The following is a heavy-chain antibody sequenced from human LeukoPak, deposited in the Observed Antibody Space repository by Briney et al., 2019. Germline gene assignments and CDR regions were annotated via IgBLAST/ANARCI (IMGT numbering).Heavy chain of an antibody. CDR3: ARDRDYGGSSVGDY. V-gene: IGHV3-13*04. Sequence: GGSLRLSCAASGFTLSSYDMHWVRQATGQGLEWVSTIRTGGDTYYPDSVKGRFTISRENAKNSLYLQMNSLRAEDTAVYYCARDRDYGGSSVGDYWGQGTLVTVSS. CDR1: GFTLSSYD. D-gene: IGHD4-23*01. J-gene: IGHJ4*02. CDR2: IRTGGDT.